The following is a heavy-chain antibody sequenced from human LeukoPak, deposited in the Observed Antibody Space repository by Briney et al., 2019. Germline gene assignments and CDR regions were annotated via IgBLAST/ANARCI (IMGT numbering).Heavy chain of an antibody. V-gene: IGHV1-18*01. J-gene: IGHJ4*02. Sequence: ASVKVSCKASGGTFSSYAISWVRQAPGQGLEWMGWISAYNGNTNYAQKLQGRVTMTTDTSTSTAYMELRSLRSDDTAVYYCARELAAAAGTHYWGQGTLVTVSS. D-gene: IGHD6-13*01. CDR2: ISAYNGNT. CDR3: ARELAAAAGTHY. CDR1: GGTFSSYA.